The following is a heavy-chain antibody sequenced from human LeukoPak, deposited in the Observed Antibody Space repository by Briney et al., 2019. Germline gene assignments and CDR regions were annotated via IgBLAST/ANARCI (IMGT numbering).Heavy chain of an antibody. J-gene: IGHJ4*02. Sequence: PSETLSLACGVYGGSYSDYYWSWIRQPPGKGLEWIGEINHSGITNYNPSLKSRVTISLDTSKNQFSLMLTSVTAADTAVYYCARGVVITGLDYWGQGTLVTVSS. CDR1: GGSYSDYY. CDR3: ARGVVITGLDY. V-gene: IGHV4-34*01. CDR2: INHSGIT. D-gene: IGHD3-22*01.